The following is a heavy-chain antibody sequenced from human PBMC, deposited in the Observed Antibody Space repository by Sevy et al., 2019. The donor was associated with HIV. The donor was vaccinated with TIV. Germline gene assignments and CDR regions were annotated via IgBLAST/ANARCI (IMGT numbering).Heavy chain of an antibody. CDR1: GFTFSSYA. V-gene: IGHV3-23*01. D-gene: IGHD6-13*01. CDR2: ISGSGGST. J-gene: IGHJ4*02. Sequence: GGSLRISCAASGFTFSSYAMSWVRQAPGKGLEWVSAISGSGGSTYYADSVKGRFTISRDNSKNTLYLQMNSLRAEDTAVYYCAKDTDSSSWTCFDYWGQGTLVTVSS. CDR3: AKDTDSSSWTCFDY.